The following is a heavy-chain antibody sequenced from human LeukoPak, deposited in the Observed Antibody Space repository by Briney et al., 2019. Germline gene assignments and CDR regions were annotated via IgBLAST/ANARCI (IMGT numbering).Heavy chain of an antibody. CDR3: ARELEDGYNLIYFDY. J-gene: IGHJ4*02. D-gene: IGHD5-24*01. CDR1: GGSISSSSYY. V-gene: IGHV4-39*02. CDR2: IYYSGSA. Sequence: SETLSLTCTVSGGSISSSSYYWGWIRQPPGKGLEWIGSIYYSGSAYYNPSLKSRVTISVDTSKNQFSLKLSSVTAADTAVYYCARELEDGYNLIYFDYWGQGTLVTVSS.